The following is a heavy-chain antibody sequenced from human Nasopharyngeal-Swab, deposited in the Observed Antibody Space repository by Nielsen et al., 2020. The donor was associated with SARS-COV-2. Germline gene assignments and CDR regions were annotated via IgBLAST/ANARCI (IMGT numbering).Heavy chain of an antibody. CDR1: GSTFTAYY. J-gene: IGHJ4*02. Sequence: KFSCKASGSTFTAYYMHWVRQAPGQGLEWMGWINPNSGGTNYAQKFQGWVTMTRDTSISTAYMELSRLRSDDTAVYYCARRMGASFDYWGQGTLVTVSS. CDR2: INPNSGGT. CDR3: ARRMGASFDY. D-gene: IGHD3-16*01. V-gene: IGHV1-2*04.